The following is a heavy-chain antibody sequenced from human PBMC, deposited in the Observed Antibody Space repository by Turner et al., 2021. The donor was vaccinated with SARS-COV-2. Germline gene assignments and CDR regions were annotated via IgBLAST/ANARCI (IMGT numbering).Heavy chain of an antibody. Sequence: EVQLLESGGGLVQPGGSLSLSCAASGFTFSSYGMSWVRQAPGKGLEWVSIISVGGDTTFYGDSVKGRFTISRDNSRNTLFLQMNSLRAEDTAVYYCAKGSGGSSWYYFDSWGQGTLVTVSS. CDR1: GFTFSSYG. CDR2: ISVGGDTT. CDR3: AKGSGGSSWYYFDS. V-gene: IGHV3-23*01. D-gene: IGHD6-13*01. J-gene: IGHJ4*02.